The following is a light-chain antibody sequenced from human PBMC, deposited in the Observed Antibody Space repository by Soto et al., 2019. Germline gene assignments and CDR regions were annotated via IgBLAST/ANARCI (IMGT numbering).Light chain of an antibody. Sequence: QSALTQPASVSGAPGQSITVSCTGTSSDVGGYFYVSWYQPHPGKAPKLMIYEVSNRPSGVSDRVSGSKSGNTASLTISGLQAEDEADYYCSSYTSTTTYVFGTGTKLAVL. CDR1: SSDVGGYFY. V-gene: IGLV2-14*01. J-gene: IGLJ1*01. CDR3: SSYTSTTTYV. CDR2: EVS.